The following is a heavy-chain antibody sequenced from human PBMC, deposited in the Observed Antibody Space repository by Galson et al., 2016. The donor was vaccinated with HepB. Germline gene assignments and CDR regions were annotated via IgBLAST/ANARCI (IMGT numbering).Heavy chain of an antibody. J-gene: IGHJ2*01. Sequence: SLRLSCAASGFTFSTNAMSWVRQAPGKGLESVSHLSGSGRATSYADFVKGRFTISRDNSKNTLYLQMNSLRAEDTAVYYCAKGINWGSWYFDLWGRGTLVTVSS. V-gene: IGHV3-23*01. CDR3: AKGINWGSWYFDL. D-gene: IGHD7-27*01. CDR2: LSGSGRAT. CDR1: GFTFSTNA.